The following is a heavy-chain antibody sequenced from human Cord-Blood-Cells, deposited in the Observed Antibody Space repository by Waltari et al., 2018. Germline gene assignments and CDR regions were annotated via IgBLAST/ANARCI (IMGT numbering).Heavy chain of an antibody. CDR2: IKSKTDGGPT. Sequence: EVQLVESGGGWVKPGGSIRLSCAASGFTFSNAWMSWVRQAPGRGLESICRIKSKTDGGPTDYAAPVKVRFTISMMSQKNTLYLQVNSLKTEDTAVYYCTTDLNGDDYWGQGTLVIVSS. D-gene: IGHD4-17*01. V-gene: IGHV3-15*01. J-gene: IGHJ4*02. CDR3: TTDLNGDDY. CDR1: GFTFSNAW.